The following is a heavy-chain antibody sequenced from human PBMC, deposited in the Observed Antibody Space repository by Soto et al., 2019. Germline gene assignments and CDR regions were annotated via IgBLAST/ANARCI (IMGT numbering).Heavy chain of an antibody. CDR3: ARPRGSYDSSGYYRWYFDL. CDR2: IGTAGDT. J-gene: IGHJ2*01. V-gene: IGHV3-13*01. CDR1: GLTFISYD. Sequence: GGPLRLSFAAAGLTFISYDIPWARQATGKGLEWVSAIGTAGDTYYPGSVKGRFTISRENAKNSLYLQMNSLRAGDTAVYYCARPRGSYDSSGYYRWYFDLWGRGTLVTVS. D-gene: IGHD3-22*01.